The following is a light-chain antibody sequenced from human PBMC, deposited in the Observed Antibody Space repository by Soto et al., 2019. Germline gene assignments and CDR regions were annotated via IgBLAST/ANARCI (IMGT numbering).Light chain of an antibody. V-gene: IGLV2-14*03. CDR3: SSYSSSSTPYL. CDR2: DVS. Sequence: SVLTQPASVSGSPGQSITISCTGTSSDVGGYNYVSWYQQHPGKAPKLMISDVSNRPSGVSNRFSGSKSGNTASLTISGLQAEDEADYYCSSYSSSSTPYLFGSGTKVTVL. CDR1: SSDVGGYNY. J-gene: IGLJ1*01.